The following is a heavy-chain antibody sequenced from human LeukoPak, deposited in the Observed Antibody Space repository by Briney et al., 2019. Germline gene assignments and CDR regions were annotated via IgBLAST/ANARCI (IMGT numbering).Heavy chain of an antibody. Sequence: TSQTLSLTCAISGDSVSSNSAAWNWIRQSPSRGLEWLGRTYYRSKWYNDYAVSVKSRITINPDTSKNQFSLQLNSVTPEDTAVYYCARGDYDSSGYHNWFDPWGQGTLVTVSS. J-gene: IGHJ5*02. CDR3: ARGDYDSSGYHNWFDP. CDR2: TYYRSKWYN. D-gene: IGHD3-22*01. CDR1: GDSVSSNSAA. V-gene: IGHV6-1*01.